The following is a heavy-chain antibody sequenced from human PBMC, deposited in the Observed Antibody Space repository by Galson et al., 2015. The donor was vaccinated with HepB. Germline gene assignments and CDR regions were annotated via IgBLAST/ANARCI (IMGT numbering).Heavy chain of an antibody. J-gene: IGHJ4*02. CDR3: AKDGLPPSYQGAFDY. CDR1: GFNFSSYG. Sequence: SLRLSCAASGFNFSSYGMHWVRQAPGKGLEWVAVISYDGSNKYYADSVKGRFTISSDNSKNTLYLQMNSLRAEDTAVYYCAKDGLPPSYQGAFDYWGQGTLVTVSS. V-gene: IGHV3-30*18. CDR2: ISYDGSNK. D-gene: IGHD1-26*01.